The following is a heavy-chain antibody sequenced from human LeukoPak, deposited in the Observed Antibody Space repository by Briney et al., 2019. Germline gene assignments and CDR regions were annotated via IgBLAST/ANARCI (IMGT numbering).Heavy chain of an antibody. J-gene: IGHJ4*02. Sequence: GGSLRPSCAASGFTFSSYAMSWVRQAPGKGLEWVSAISGSGGSTYYADSVKGRFTISRDNSKNTLYLQMNSLRAEDTAVYYCAKGFHSSGYYSVPNYWGQGTLVTVSS. CDR1: GFTFSSYA. CDR2: ISGSGGST. D-gene: IGHD3-22*01. V-gene: IGHV3-23*01. CDR3: AKGFHSSGYYSVPNY.